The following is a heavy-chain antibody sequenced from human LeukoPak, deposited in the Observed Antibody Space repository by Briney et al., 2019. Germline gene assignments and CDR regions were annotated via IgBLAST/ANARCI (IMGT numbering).Heavy chain of an antibody. CDR2: IYTSGST. Sequence: KASETLSLTCTVSGGSISSYYWSWIRQPAGTGLEWIGRIYTSGSTNYNPSLKSRVTISVDRSKNQFSLKLSSVTAADTAVYYCARARDYYDSSPYPNWFDPWGQGTLVTVSS. V-gene: IGHV4-4*07. D-gene: IGHD3-22*01. J-gene: IGHJ5*02. CDR3: ARARDYYDSSPYPNWFDP. CDR1: GGSISSYY.